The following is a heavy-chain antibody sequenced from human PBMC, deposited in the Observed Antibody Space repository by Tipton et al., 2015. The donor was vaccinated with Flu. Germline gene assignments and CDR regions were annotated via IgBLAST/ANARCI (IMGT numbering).Heavy chain of an antibody. D-gene: IGHD3-9*01. Sequence: LRLSCTVSGGSISSYTYYWGWFRQSPGTGLEWIGSIYYSGTTYYNPSLKSRVTMSIDTSKNQFSLKVTSVTAADTAVYYCAKEGSYNILTNYYNKGVDPWGRGTLVIVSS. CDR2: IYYSGTT. CDR3: AKEGSYNILTNYYNKGVDP. J-gene: IGHJ5*02. CDR1: GGSISSYTYY. V-gene: IGHV4-39*07.